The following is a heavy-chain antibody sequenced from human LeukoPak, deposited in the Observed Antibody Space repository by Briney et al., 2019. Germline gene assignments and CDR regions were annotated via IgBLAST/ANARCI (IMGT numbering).Heavy chain of an antibody. V-gene: IGHV3-7*01. J-gene: IGHJ4*02. CDR3: ATRYSYGQPDY. Sequence: GGSLRLSCAASGFTFSSYWMNWARQAPGKGLEWVASINHNGNANYYVDSVKGRFTISRDNAKNSLYLQMSNLRAEDTAVYYCATRYSYGQPDYWGQGTLVTVSS. CDR1: GFTFSSYW. D-gene: IGHD5-18*01. CDR2: INHNGNAN.